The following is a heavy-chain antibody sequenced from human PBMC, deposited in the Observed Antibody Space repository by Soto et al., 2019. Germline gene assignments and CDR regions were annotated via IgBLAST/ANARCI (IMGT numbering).Heavy chain of an antibody. CDR3: VRCYCSVGSCYTCWHFDL. J-gene: IGHJ2*01. D-gene: IGHD2-15*01. CDR1: GYTFMNYA. V-gene: IGHV1-18*01. Sequence: QVQLVQSGAEVKEPGASVKLSCQASGYTFMNYAISWVRQAPGQGLEWMGWISPSTGGTDQAQNFQGRVTMTLDTSTNTANLELRTLRSDDSAVYYCVRCYCSVGSCYTCWHFDLWGRGTLVTVSS. CDR2: ISPSTGGT.